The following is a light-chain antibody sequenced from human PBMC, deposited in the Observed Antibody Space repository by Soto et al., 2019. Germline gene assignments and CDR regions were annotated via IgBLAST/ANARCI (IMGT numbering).Light chain of an antibody. CDR2: GAS. V-gene: IGKV3-20*01. J-gene: IGKJ1*01. Sequence: EIVLTQSPGTLSLSPGERATLSCRASQSVSRSYLAWYQQKPGQAPRLLIYGASSRATGIPDRFGGSGSGADFTLTISRLEPEDFAVFYCQQYGSSPWTFGQGTKVEI. CDR3: QQYGSSPWT. CDR1: QSVSRSY.